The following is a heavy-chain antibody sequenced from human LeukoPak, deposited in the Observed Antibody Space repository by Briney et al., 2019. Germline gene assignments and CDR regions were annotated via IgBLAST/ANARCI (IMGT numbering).Heavy chain of an antibody. J-gene: IGHJ5*02. Sequence: ASVKVSCKASGYTFTSYGISWVRQAPGQGLEWTGWISAYNGNTNYAQKLQGRVTMTTDTSTSTAYMELRSLRSDDTAVYYCARVSSVDTAIWFDPWGQGTLVTVSS. V-gene: IGHV1-18*01. CDR1: GYTFTSYG. CDR3: ARVSSVDTAIWFDP. D-gene: IGHD5-18*01. CDR2: ISAYNGNT.